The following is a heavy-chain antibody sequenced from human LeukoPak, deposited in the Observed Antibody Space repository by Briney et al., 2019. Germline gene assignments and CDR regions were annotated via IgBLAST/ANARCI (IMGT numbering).Heavy chain of an antibody. J-gene: IGHJ4*02. D-gene: IGHD6-19*01. CDR3: ARGPPYSSGWHWGHPFDY. V-gene: IGHV4-4*07. CDR1: GGSISSYY. CDR2: IYTSGST. Sequence: SETLSLTCTGSGGSISSYYWSWIRQPAGKGLEWIGRIYTSGSTNYNPSLKSRVTISVDKSKNQFSLKLSSVTAADTAVYYCARGPPYSSGWHWGHPFDYWGQGTLVTVSS.